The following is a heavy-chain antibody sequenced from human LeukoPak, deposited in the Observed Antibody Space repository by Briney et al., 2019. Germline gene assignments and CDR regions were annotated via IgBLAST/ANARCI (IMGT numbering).Heavy chain of an antibody. D-gene: IGHD1-26*01. CDR3: ARGQGATVPQVGKNWFDP. V-gene: IGHV4-34*01. CDR2: VNESGGT. CDR1: IDSFTNYY. Sequence: PSETLSLTCAVYIDSFTNYYWNWIRQTPGKGMEWIGEVNESGGTNISPSLRSRVILSVDTSKNQFSLKLISVTVADTAIYYCARGQGATVPQVGKNWFDPWGQGTRVTVSS. J-gene: IGHJ5*02.